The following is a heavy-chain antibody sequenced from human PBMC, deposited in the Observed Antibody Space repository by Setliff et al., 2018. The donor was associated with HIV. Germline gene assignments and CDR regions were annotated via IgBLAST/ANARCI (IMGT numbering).Heavy chain of an antibody. J-gene: IGHJ4*02. V-gene: IGHV3-48*03. Sequence: GGSLRLSCAASGFTFSSYEMNWVRQAPGKGLEWVSYISSSGSTIYYADSVKGRFTISRDNAKNSLYLQMNSLRAEDTAVYYCARVPYVWGGPNWGQGTLVTVSS. CDR3: ARVPYVWGGPN. CDR2: ISSSGSTI. D-gene: IGHD3-16*01. CDR1: GFTFSSYE.